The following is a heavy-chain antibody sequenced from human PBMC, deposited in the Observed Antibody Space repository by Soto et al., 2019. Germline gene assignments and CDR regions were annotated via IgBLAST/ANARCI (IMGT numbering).Heavy chain of an antibody. CDR3: ARGFGWLDY. D-gene: IGHD6-19*01. V-gene: IGHV6-1*01. CDR1: GDSVSSNSVT. CDR2: TYYRSKWYN. Sequence: SQTLSLTCAISGDSVSSNSVTWVWFRQSPSRGLEWLGRTYYRSKWYNDYAVSVKSRITINPDTSNNQLSLQLNSVTPDDMAVYYCARGFGWLDYWGQGTLVTVSS. J-gene: IGHJ4*02.